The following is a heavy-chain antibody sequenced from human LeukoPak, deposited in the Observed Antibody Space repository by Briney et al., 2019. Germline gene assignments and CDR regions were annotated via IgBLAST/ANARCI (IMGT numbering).Heavy chain of an antibody. CDR1: GYTFTDYY. Sequence: ASVKVSCKTSGYTFTDYYIHWVRQAPGQGLESMGWINPKIGGTNYAPRFQGRVSMTSDTSITTAYMQLRRVTSDDTAVDYCARDSSRRPQKYDIATSFSTENWGQGTLVAVSS. V-gene: IGHV1-2*02. D-gene: IGHD3-9*01. J-gene: IGHJ4*02. CDR2: INPKIGGT. CDR3: ARDSSRRPQKYDIATSFSTEN.